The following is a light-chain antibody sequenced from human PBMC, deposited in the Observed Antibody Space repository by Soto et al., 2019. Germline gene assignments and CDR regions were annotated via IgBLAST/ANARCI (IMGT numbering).Light chain of an antibody. CDR1: QSISSW. CDR2: DAS. Sequence: DIQMTQSPSTLSASVGDRVTITGRASQSISSWLARYQQKPGKAPKLLIYDASSLESGVPSRFSGSGSGTEFPLTIRSLHPDDFATYYCQQYNSYSWTVGQGTKV. CDR3: QQYNSYSWT. V-gene: IGKV1-5*01. J-gene: IGKJ1*01.